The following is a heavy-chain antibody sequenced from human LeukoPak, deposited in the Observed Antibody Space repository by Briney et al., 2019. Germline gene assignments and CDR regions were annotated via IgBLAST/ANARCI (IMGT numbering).Heavy chain of an antibody. CDR1: GGSISSYY. CDR2: IYYSGST. CDR3: ARFSFGLVQYNWFDP. Sequence: SETLSLTCIVSGGSISSYYWSWIRQPPGKGLEWIGYIYYSGSTNYNPSLKSRVTISVDTSKNQFSLKLSSVTAADTAVYYCARFSFGLVQYNWFDPWGQGTLVTVSS. D-gene: IGHD3/OR15-3a*01. J-gene: IGHJ5*02. V-gene: IGHV4-59*08.